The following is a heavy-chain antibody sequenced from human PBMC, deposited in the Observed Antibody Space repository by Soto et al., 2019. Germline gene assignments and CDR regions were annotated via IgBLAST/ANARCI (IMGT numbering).Heavy chain of an antibody. Sequence: AGSMRLSCAVSGSTFSNDWMHWVRQAQGKGLVWVSHINSDGSSTNYADFVKGRLTIARDNAKNTVYLQMNSLRAEDTAVYYCARDRSYSLDVWGQGTTVTVSS. V-gene: IGHV3-74*01. CDR3: ARDRSYSLDV. J-gene: IGHJ6*02. CDR2: INSDGSST. CDR1: GSTFSNDW.